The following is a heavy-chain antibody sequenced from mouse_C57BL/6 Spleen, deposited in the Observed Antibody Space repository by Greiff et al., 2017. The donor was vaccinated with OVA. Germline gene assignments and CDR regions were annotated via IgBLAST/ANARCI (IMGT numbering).Heavy chain of an antibody. Sequence: QVQLKQPGAELVKPGASVKLSCKASGYTFTSYWMHWVKQRPGRGLEWIGRIDPNSGGTKYNEKFKSKATLTVDKPSSTAYMQLSSLTSEDSAVYYCAREGPYGNLYYYAMDYWGQGTSVTVSS. CDR3: AREGPYGNLYYYAMDY. CDR2: IDPNSGGT. D-gene: IGHD2-1*01. CDR1: GYTFTSYW. J-gene: IGHJ4*01. V-gene: IGHV1-72*01.